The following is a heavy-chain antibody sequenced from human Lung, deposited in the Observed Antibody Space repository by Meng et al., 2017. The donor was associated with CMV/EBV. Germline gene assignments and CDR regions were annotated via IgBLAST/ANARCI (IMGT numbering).Heavy chain of an antibody. CDR1: GYTCTAYG. CDR2: INPYSGST. J-gene: IGHJ4*02. Sequence: SCRASGYTCTAYGISWVRQAPGQGLEWMGLINPYSGSTNYAQNLQGTVTMTTDTSTSTAYMELRSLRSDDTAVYYCARDEGATPFDYWGQGTLVTVSS. CDR3: ARDEGATPFDY. V-gene: IGHV1-18*01. D-gene: IGHD1-26*01.